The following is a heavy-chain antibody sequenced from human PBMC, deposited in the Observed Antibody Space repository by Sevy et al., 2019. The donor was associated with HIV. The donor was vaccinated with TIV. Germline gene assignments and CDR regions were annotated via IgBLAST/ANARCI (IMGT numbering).Heavy chain of an antibody. J-gene: IGHJ5*02. Sequence: GGSLRLSCAASGFTFSSYSMNWVRQAPGKGLEWVSYISSSSSTIYYADSVKGQFTISRDNAKNSLYLQMNSLRDEDTAVYYCAREAYYDILTGSDWFDPWGQGTLVTVSS. CDR1: GFTFSSYS. D-gene: IGHD3-9*01. CDR3: AREAYYDILTGSDWFDP. CDR2: ISSSSSTI. V-gene: IGHV3-48*02.